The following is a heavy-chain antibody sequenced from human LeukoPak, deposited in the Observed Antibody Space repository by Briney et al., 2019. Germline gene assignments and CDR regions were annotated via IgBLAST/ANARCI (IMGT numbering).Heavy chain of an antibody. Sequence: ASVKVSCMVSGDTLTALSMHWVRQAPGKGLEWMGGFHPEDGETIYAQKFQGRVAMTEDTSTDTAYMELSSLRSDDTAVYYCTTGKIYCSTTSCSDDYWGQGTLVTVSS. J-gene: IGHJ4*02. CDR2: FHPEDGET. CDR1: GDTLTALS. V-gene: IGHV1-24*01. D-gene: IGHD2-2*01. CDR3: TTGKIYCSTTSCSDDY.